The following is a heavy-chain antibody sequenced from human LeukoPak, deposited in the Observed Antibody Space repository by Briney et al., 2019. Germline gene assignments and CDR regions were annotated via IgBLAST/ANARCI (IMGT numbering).Heavy chain of an antibody. J-gene: IGHJ4*02. Sequence: GGSLRLSCAASGFTFSDYYMSWIRQAPGKGLEWVSYISSSGSTIYYADSVKGRFTISRDNAKNSLYLQMNSLRVEDTAVYYCAKDLDSSSYYGGDYWGQGTLVTVSS. V-gene: IGHV3-11*01. D-gene: IGHD3-22*01. CDR1: GFTFSDYY. CDR3: AKDLDSSSYYGGDY. CDR2: ISSSGSTI.